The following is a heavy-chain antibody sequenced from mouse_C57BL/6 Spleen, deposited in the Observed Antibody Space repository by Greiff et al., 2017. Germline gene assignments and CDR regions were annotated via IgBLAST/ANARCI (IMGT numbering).Heavy chain of an antibody. Sequence: QVQLKHSGAELVRPGASVTLSCKASGYTFTDYEMHWVKQTPVHGLEWIGAIDPETGGTAYNQKFKGKAILTADKSSSTAYMELRSLTSEDSAVYYCTRPPAPMDYWGQGTSVTVSS. J-gene: IGHJ4*01. V-gene: IGHV1-15*01. CDR3: TRPPAPMDY. D-gene: IGHD3-1*01. CDR2: IDPETGGT. CDR1: GYTFTDYE.